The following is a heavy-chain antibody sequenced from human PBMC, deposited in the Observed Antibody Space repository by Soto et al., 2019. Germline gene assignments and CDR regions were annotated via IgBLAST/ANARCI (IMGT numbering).Heavy chain of an antibody. J-gene: IGHJ4*02. V-gene: IGHV4-39*01. D-gene: IGHD1-26*01. CDR3: ARHTGAHDY. Sequence: SETLSLTCTVSGGSISSSSYYWGWIRQPPGKGLEWIGSIYYSGSTYYNPSLKSRVTISVDTSKNQFSLKLSSVTAADTAVYYCARHTGAHDYWGQGTLVTVSS. CDR2: IYYSGST. CDR1: GGSISSSSYY.